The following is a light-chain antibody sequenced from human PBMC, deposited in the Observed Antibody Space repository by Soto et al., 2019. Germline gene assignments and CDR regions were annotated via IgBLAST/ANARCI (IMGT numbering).Light chain of an antibody. CDR1: QSVSSY. V-gene: IGKV3-11*01. Sequence: EIVLTQSPATLSLSPGERATLSCRASQSVSSYLAWYQQKPGQAPRLLIYDASNRATGIPARFSGSGSGTDFTLTISSLEPEDFAVYYCQQRSNWRMTFGQGTRLEN. J-gene: IGKJ5*01. CDR2: DAS. CDR3: QQRSNWRMT.